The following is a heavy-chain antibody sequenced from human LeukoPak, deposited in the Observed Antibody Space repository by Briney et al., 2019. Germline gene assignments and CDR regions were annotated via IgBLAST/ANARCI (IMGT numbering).Heavy chain of an antibody. Sequence: PGGSLRLSCAASGFTFSSYGMHWVRQAPGKGLEWVAVISYDGSNKYYADSVKGRFTISRDNSKNTLYLQMNSLRAEDTTVYYCAKDVGQQLVHYYYYGMDVWGQGTTVTVSS. V-gene: IGHV3-30*18. CDR1: GFTFSSYG. D-gene: IGHD6-13*01. CDR2: ISYDGSNK. CDR3: AKDVGQQLVHYYYYGMDV. J-gene: IGHJ6*02.